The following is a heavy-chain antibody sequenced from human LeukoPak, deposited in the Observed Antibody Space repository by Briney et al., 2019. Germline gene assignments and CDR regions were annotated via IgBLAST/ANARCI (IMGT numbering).Heavy chain of an antibody. D-gene: IGHD6-19*01. V-gene: IGHV3-30*03. CDR1: GFTFSNYA. CDR2: ISYDGIDI. CDR3: ARDDTSGGYYEFGY. Sequence: GGSLRLSCRASGFTFSNYAINWVRQAPGKGLEWVAAISYDGIDIAYADSVRGRFTISRDISKNMVYLQMNSLRADDTAVYYCARDDTSGGYYEFGYWGQGTLVTVSS. J-gene: IGHJ4*02.